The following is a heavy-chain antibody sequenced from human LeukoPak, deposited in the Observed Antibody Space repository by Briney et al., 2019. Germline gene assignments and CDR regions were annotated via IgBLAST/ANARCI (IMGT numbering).Heavy chain of an antibody. CDR2: INDDGSDT. CDR1: GFTFKLYW. J-gene: IGHJ4*02. V-gene: IGHV3-74*01. D-gene: IGHD2/OR15-2a*01. Sequence: GGSLRLSCAVSGFTFKLYWMHWVRQAPGKGPVWVSRINDDGSDTTYADSVKGRFTISRDDAKNMLFLQMNSLRAEDTAVYYCAKGNRAGGFDYWGQGTLVTVSS. CDR3: AKGNRAGGFDY.